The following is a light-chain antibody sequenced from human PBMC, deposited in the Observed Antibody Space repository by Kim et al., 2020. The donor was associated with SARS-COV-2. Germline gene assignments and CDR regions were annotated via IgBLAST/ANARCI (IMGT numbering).Light chain of an antibody. CDR3: QQSYIDTPFT. V-gene: IGKV1-39*01. CDR2: AAS. J-gene: IGKJ3*01. Sequence: AVGDRVTITCRASQSISSYLNWYQQKPGRAPKRLIYAASHVQSGATARFSGSGFGTDVTLSIDDLQPEDFATYYCQQSYIDTPFTFGPGTKVDIK. CDR1: QSISSY.